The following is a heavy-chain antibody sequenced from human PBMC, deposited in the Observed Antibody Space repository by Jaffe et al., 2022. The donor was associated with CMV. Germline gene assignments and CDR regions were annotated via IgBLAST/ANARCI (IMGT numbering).Heavy chain of an antibody. D-gene: IGHD3-9*01. Sequence: QVQLQQWGAGLLKPSETLSLTCAVYGGSFSGYYWSWIRQPPGKGLEWIGEINHSGSTNYNPSLKSRVTISVDTSKNQFSLKLSSVTAADTAVYYCARLGYDILTGYYPRGKDMSYYMDVWGKGTTVTVSS. V-gene: IGHV4-34*01. J-gene: IGHJ6*03. CDR2: INHSGST. CDR1: GGSFSGYY. CDR3: ARLGYDILTGYYPRGKDMSYYMDV.